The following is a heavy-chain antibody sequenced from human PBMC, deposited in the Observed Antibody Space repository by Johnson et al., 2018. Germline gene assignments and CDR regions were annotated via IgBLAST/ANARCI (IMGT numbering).Heavy chain of an antibody. CDR1: GYTFTSYD. V-gene: IGHV1-8*01. Sequence: QVQLVESGAEVKKPGASVKVSCKASGYTFTSYDINWVRQATGQGLEWMGWMNPNSGNTGYAQKFQGRVTMTRNTSISTAYMEPSSLRSEDTAVYYCARGVPAAIFYYYYYMDVWGKGTTVTVSS. CDR2: MNPNSGNT. CDR3: ARGVPAAIFYYYYYMDV. J-gene: IGHJ6*03. D-gene: IGHD2-2*02.